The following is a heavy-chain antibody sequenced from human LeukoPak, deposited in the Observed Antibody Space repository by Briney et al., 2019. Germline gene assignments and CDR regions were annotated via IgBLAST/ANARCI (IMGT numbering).Heavy chain of an antibody. CDR1: GGTFSSYA. V-gene: IGHV1-69*06. CDR3: ARGHIAAAGTRDWFDP. J-gene: IGHJ5*02. CDR2: IIPILGTA. D-gene: IGHD6-13*01. Sequence: ASVKVSCKASGGTFSSYAISWVRQAPGQGLEWMGGIIPILGTANYAQKFQGRVTITADKSTSTAYMELSSLRSEDTAVYYCARGHIAAAGTRDWFDPWGQGTLVTVSS.